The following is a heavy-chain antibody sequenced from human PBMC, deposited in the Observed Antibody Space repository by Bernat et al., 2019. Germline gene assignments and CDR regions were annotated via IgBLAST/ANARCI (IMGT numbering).Heavy chain of an antibody. V-gene: IGHV3-33*01. D-gene: IGHD1-26*01. CDR1: GFTFSSYG. CDR3: ARAGFSGSYSNAPFDY. J-gene: IGHJ4*02. CDR2: IWYDGSNK. Sequence: QVQLVESGGGVVQPGRSLRLSCAASGFTFSSYGMHWVRQAPGKGLEWVAVIWYDGSNKYYAASVQGRFTISRDNSKNTLYLQMNSLRAEDTAVYYCARAGFSGSYSNAPFDYWGQGTLVTVSS.